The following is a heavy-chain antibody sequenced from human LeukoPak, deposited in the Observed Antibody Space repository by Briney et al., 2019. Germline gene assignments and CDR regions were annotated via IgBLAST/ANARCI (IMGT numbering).Heavy chain of an antibody. V-gene: IGHV1-2*02. CDR2: INPNSGGT. CDR3: ARGAHVVIIHHDAFDI. Sequence: GASVKVSCKASGYTFTGYYMHWVRQAPGQGLEWMGWINPNSGGTNYAQRFQGRVTMTRDTSISTAYMELSRLRSDDTAVYYCARGAHVVIIHHDAFDIWGQGTMVTVSS. CDR1: GYTFTGYY. J-gene: IGHJ3*02. D-gene: IGHD3-3*01.